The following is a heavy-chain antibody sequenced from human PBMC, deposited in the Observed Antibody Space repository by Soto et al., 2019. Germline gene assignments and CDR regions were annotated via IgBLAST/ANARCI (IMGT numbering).Heavy chain of an antibody. D-gene: IGHD3-10*01. V-gene: IGHV3-30-3*01. CDR2: ISYDGSNK. Sequence: QVQLVESGRGVVQPGRSLRLSCAASGFTFSSYAMHWVRQAPGKGLEWVAVISYDGSNKYYADSVKGRFTISRDNSKNTLYLQMNSLRAEDTAVYYCARDRVYYGSGKACWFDPWGQGTLVTVSS. J-gene: IGHJ5*02. CDR3: ARDRVYYGSGKACWFDP. CDR1: GFTFSSYA.